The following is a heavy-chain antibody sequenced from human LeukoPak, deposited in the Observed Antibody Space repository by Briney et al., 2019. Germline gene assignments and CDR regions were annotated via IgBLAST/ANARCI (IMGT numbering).Heavy chain of an antibody. CDR3: ARDLGKWLGSDY. CDR1: GFTFSSYW. V-gene: IGHV3-74*01. CDR2: IISDGSST. Sequence: GGSLRLSCAASGFTFSSYWMHWVRHAPGKGLVWVSRIISDGSSTSYADSVKGRFTISRDNAKNSLYLQMNSLRAEDTAVYYCARDLGKWLGSDYWGQGTLVTVSS. D-gene: IGHD6-19*01. J-gene: IGHJ4*02.